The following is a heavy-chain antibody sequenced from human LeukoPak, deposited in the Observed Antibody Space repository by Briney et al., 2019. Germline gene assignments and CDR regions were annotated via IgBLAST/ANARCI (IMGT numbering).Heavy chain of an antibody. CDR3: ARLARSTADAFDI. V-gene: IGHV4-39*01. CDR2: IYYSGST. Sequence: SETLSPTCTVSGGSISSSSYYWGWIRQPPGKGLEWIGSIYYSGSTYYNPSLKSRVTISVDTSKNQFSLKLSSVTAADTAVYYCARLARSTADAFDIWGQGTMVTVSS. CDR1: GGSISSSSYY. D-gene: IGHD6-6*01. J-gene: IGHJ3*02.